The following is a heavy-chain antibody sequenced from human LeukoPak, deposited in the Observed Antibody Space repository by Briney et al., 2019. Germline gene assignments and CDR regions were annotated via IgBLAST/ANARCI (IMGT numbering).Heavy chain of an antibody. J-gene: IGHJ4*02. D-gene: IGHD4-11*01. CDR3: SRVDYSDFGGSLH. CDR2: ISAYDGKR. Sequence: ASVKVSCKASGYAFNKYGITWVRQAPGQGLEWMGWISAYDGKRDFAQRFHDRLTMTTDTSTSTAYMELRNLRSDDTAIYYCSRVDYSDFGGSLHWGQGTLVTVSS. V-gene: IGHV1-18*01. CDR1: GYAFNKYG.